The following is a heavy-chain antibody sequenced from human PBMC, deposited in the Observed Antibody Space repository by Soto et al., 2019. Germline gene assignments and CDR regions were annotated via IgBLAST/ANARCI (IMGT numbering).Heavy chain of an antibody. CDR1: GGSISSSSYY. Sequence: QLQLQESGPGLVKPSETLSLTCTVSGGSISSSSYYWGWIRQPPGKGLEWIGSIYYSGSTYYNPSLKSRVTISVDTSKNQCSLKLSSVTAADTAVYYCARLRGYCSSTSCLNWFDPWGQGTLVTVSS. D-gene: IGHD2-2*01. V-gene: IGHV4-39*01. J-gene: IGHJ5*02. CDR2: IYYSGST. CDR3: ARLRGYCSSTSCLNWFDP.